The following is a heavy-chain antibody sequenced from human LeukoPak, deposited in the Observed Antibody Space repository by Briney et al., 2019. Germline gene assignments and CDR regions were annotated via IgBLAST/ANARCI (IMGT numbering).Heavy chain of an antibody. J-gene: IGHJ3*02. Sequence: PGGSLRLSCAASLLTHISNYFSSVRQAPAKGLEGVSVLYTESRTYYAECVRGRSTISRHNSKNTLYLQMNSLRVEDTAVYYCARVFAAGSGTAFDTWGHGTMVTVSS. CDR1: LLTHISNY. V-gene: IGHV3-53*04. CDR3: ARVFAAGSGTAFDT. D-gene: IGHD3-10*01. CDR2: LYTESRT.